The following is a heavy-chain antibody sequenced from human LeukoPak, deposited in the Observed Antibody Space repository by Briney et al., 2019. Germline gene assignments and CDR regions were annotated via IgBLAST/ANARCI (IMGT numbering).Heavy chain of an antibody. CDR2: INPNSGGT. CDR1: GYTFTDHY. V-gene: IGHV1-2*02. J-gene: IGHJ4*02. CDR3: ASIGGTSLEY. Sequence: ASVTVSCKASGYTFTDHYMHWLRQAPGQGLEWVGWINPNSGGTNYAQKFQGRVTMTRDTSINTAYMEVSRLRSDDTAVYYCASIGGTSLEYWGQGTLVTVSS. D-gene: IGHD4-23*01.